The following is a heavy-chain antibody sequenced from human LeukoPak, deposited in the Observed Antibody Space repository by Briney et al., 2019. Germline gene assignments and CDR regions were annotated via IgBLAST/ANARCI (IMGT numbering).Heavy chain of an antibody. CDR3: ARAGSLVIRNYYFDY. CDR1: GFSFSSYG. V-gene: IGHV3-33*01. Sequence: GTSLRLSCEVSGFSFSSYGMHWVRQAPAKGMEWVAVRWYDGSNKYYGDSVKGRFTISRDSSKNTLYLQMNSLRAEDTAVYYCARAGSLVIRNYYFDYWGKGTLVTVSS. D-gene: IGHD3-9*01. J-gene: IGHJ4*02. CDR2: RWYDGSNK.